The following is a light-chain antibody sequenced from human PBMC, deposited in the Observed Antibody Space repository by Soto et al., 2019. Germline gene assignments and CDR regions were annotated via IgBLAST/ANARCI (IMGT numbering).Light chain of an antibody. Sequence: QAALTQPPSASGSPGQSVTISCTGTSSDVGGYTYVSWYQQHPGKAPKLIIYEVSERPSGVPDRFSGSKSGNTASLAVSGLQAADEADYYCCSYAGNKNVVFGGGTQLTVL. CDR1: SSDVGGYTY. J-gene: IGLJ2*01. CDR3: CSYAGNKNVV. CDR2: EVS. V-gene: IGLV2-8*01.